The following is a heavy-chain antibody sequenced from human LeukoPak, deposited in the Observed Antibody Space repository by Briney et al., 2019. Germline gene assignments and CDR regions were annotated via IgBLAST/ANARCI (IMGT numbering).Heavy chain of an antibody. Sequence: PGGSLRLSCAASGFTFGAYGMHWVRQSPGKGLEWVAFIQYGRSNEYYADSVKGRFTFSRDNSKKTLYLQMNSLKLEDTAVYYCAKGFGYYFDYWGQGTLVTVSS. CDR3: AKGFGYYFDY. V-gene: IGHV3-30*02. D-gene: IGHD3-10*01. CDR2: IQYGRSNE. J-gene: IGHJ4*02. CDR1: GFTFGAYG.